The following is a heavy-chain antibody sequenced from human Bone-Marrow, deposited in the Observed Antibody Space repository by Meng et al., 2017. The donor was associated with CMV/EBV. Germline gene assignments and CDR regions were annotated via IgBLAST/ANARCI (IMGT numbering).Heavy chain of an antibody. CDR3: ARLQYSSSPGFDY. Sequence: GESLKISCAASGFTFSSYAMHWVRQAPGKGLEWVAVISYDGSNKYYADSVKGRFTISRDNSKNTLYLQMNSLRAEDTAVYYCARLQYSSSPGFDYWGQGTLVTVSS. D-gene: IGHD6-6*01. CDR1: GFTFSSYA. CDR2: ISYDGSNK. V-gene: IGHV3-30-3*01. J-gene: IGHJ4*02.